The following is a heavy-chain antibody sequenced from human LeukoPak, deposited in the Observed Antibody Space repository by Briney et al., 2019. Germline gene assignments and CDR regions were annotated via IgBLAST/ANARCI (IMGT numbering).Heavy chain of an antibody. CDR3: AVPVAGKDY. Sequence: PSETLSLTGAVYGGSFSGYYWSWIRQPPGKGLEWIGEINHSGSTNYNPSLKSRVTISVDTSKNQFSLKLSSVTAADTAVYYCAVPVAGKDYWGQGNLVTVSS. V-gene: IGHV4-34*01. D-gene: IGHD6-19*01. CDR1: GGSFSGYY. J-gene: IGHJ4*02. CDR2: INHSGST.